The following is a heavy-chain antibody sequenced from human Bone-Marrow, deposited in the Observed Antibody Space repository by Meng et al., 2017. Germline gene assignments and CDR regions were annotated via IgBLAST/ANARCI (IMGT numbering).Heavy chain of an antibody. Sequence: GESLKISCAASGFTFSSYSMNWVRQAPGKGLEWVSSISSSSSYIYYADSVKGRFTISRDNAKNSLYLQMNSLRAEDTAVYYCARAVVPAAISVYYYYGMDVWGQGTTVTVSS. V-gene: IGHV3-21*01. CDR1: GFTFSSYS. J-gene: IGHJ6*02. CDR2: ISSSSSYI. CDR3: ARAVVPAAISVYYYYGMDV. D-gene: IGHD2-2*01.